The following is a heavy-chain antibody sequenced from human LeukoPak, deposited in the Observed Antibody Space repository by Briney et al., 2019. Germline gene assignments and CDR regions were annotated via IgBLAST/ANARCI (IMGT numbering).Heavy chain of an antibody. CDR2: INHSGST. V-gene: IGHV4-34*01. J-gene: IGHJ5*02. D-gene: IGHD2-2*01. CDR3: ARGPLGYCSSTSCLKYNWFDP. Sequence: SEILSLTCAVYGGSFSGYYWSWIRQPPGKGLEWIGEINHSGSTNYNPSLKSRVTISVDTSKNQFSLKLSSVTAADTAVYYCARGPLGYCSSTSCLKYNWFDPWGQGTLVTVSS. CDR1: GGSFSGYY.